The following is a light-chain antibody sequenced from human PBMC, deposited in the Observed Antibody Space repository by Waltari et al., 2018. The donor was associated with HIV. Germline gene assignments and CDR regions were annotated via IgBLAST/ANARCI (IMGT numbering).Light chain of an antibody. CDR3: ATWEDSLGGYVV. CDR1: SSNIGRNF. J-gene: IGLJ2*01. V-gene: IGLV1-47*01. Sequence: QSVVTQPPSASGTPGQRVTISYSGGSSNIGRNFVYWYQQFPGKAPQLLIYRDNQRPSGVPDRFSGSKSGTSASLAISGLQSDDEASYHCATWEDSLGGYVVFGGGTKLTVL. CDR2: RDN.